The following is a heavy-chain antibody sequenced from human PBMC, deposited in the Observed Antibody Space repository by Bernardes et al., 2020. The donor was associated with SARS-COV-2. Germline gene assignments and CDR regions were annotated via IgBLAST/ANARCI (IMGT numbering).Heavy chain of an antibody. Sequence: GGSLRLSCAASGFTFDDYAMHWVRQAPGKGLEWVSLISGDGGSTYYADSVKGRFTISRDNSKNSLYLQMNSLRTEDTALYYCAKGLLWFGELLDGGDDYWGQGTLVTVSS. CDR1: GFTFDDYA. CDR3: AKGLLWFGELLDGGDDY. D-gene: IGHD3-10*01. V-gene: IGHV3-43*02. J-gene: IGHJ4*02. CDR2: ISGDGGST.